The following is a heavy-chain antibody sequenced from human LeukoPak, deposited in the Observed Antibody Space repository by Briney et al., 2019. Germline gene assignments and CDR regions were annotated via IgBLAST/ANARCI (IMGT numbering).Heavy chain of an antibody. CDR2: ISSSSSYI. D-gene: IGHD3-9*01. CDR3: ARATTYDILTGYSDY. J-gene: IGHJ4*02. V-gene: IGHV3-21*01. Sequence: GGSLRLSCAASGFTFSSYWMSWVRQAPGKGLEWVSSISSSSSYIYYADSVKGRFTISRDNAKKSLFLQMNSLRAEDTAVYYCARATTYDILTGYSDYWGQGTLVTVSS. CDR1: GFTFSSYW.